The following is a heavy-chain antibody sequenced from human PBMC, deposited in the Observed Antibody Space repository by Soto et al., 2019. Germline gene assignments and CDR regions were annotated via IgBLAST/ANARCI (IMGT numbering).Heavy chain of an antibody. Sequence: RLSCAAPGFTFSSYWMSWVRQAPGKGLEWVANIKQDGSEKYYVDSVKGRFTISRDNAKNSLYLQMNSLRAEDTAVYYCARDGYYDFWSGYPRGMDVWGQGTTVTVSS. CDR2: IKQDGSEK. CDR1: GFTFSSYW. V-gene: IGHV3-7*01. J-gene: IGHJ6*02. CDR3: ARDGYYDFWSGYPRGMDV. D-gene: IGHD3-3*01.